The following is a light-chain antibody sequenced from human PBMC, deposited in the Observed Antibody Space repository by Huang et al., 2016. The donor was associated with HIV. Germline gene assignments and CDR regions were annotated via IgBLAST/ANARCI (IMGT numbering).Light chain of an antibody. Sequence: DIVMTQSPDSLAVSLGERATINCKSSQSVLYSSNTKNYLAWYQQKPGQPPKLLIYWASTRESGVPDRFSGSGSGTDFTLTISSLQAEDVSVYYCQQYISTPWTFGQGTKVEIK. CDR3: QQYISTPWT. V-gene: IGKV4-1*01. CDR2: WAS. CDR1: QSVLYSSNTKNY. J-gene: IGKJ1*01.